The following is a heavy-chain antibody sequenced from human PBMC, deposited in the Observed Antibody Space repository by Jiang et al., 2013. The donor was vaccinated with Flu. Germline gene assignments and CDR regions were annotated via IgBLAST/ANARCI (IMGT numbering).Heavy chain of an antibody. CDR3: ARGAIVVPFAEYEDAEYFQH. CDR2: IYYSGST. V-gene: IGHV4-61*01. Sequence: GSGLVKPSETLSLTCTVSGGSVSSGSYYWSWIRQPSGKGLEWIGYIYYSGSTNYNPSLKSRVTISVDTSKNQFSLKLSSVTAADTAVYYCARGAIVVPFAEYEDAEYFQHWGQGTLVTVSS. D-gene: IGHD3-22*01. J-gene: IGHJ1*01. CDR1: GGSVSSGSYY.